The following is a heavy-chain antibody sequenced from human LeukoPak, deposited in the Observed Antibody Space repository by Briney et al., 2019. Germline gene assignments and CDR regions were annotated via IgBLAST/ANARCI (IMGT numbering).Heavy chain of an antibody. CDR1: GGSISSYY. CDR3: ARVTRLYYYGSGSYFGDWFDP. J-gene: IGHJ5*02. Sequence: PSETLSLTCTVSGGSISSYYWSWLRQPPGKGLEWIGYIYYSGSTNYNPSLKSRVTISVDTSKNQFSLKLRSVTAADTAVYYCARVTRLYYYGSGSYFGDWFDPWGQGTLVTVSS. D-gene: IGHD3-10*01. CDR2: IYYSGST. V-gene: IGHV4-59*01.